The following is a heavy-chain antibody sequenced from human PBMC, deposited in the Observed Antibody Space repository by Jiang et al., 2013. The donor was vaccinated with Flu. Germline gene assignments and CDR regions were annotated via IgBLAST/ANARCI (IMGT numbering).Heavy chain of an antibody. Sequence: LLKPSETLSLTCAVYGGSFSGYYWSWIRQPPGKGLEWIGEINHSGSTNYNPSLKSRVTISVDTSKNQFSLKLSSVTAADTAVYYCARESGQLGIDYWGQGTLVTVSS. CDR1: GGSFSGYY. CDR3: ARESGQLGIDY. D-gene: IGHD6-6*01. J-gene: IGHJ4*02. CDR2: INHSGST. V-gene: IGHV4-34*01.